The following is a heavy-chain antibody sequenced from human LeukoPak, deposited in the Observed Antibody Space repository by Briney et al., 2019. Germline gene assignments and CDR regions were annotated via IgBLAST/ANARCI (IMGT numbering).Heavy chain of an antibody. D-gene: IGHD1-26*01. CDR3: ARFRTEELLPDY. CDR2: ICPGDSDT. J-gene: IGHJ4*02. V-gene: IGHV5-51*01. Sequence: GGSLRLSCKGSGYSFTSYWIGWVRQMPGKGLEWMGIICPGDSDTRYSPSFQGQVTISADKSISTAYLQWSSLKASDTAMYYCARFRTEELLPDYWGQGTLVTVSS. CDR1: GYSFTSYW.